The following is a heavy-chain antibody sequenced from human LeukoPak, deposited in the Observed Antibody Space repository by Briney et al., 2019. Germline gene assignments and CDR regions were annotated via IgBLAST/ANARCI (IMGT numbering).Heavy chain of an antibody. J-gene: IGHJ5*02. V-gene: IGHV1-46*01. Sequence: ASVKVSCNKSGYSFTRHWIYWVRQAPGQGLEWVGIINPDGGYTVYAQKFQGRVSVTRDMSSSTVYMELSRLRYEDTAVYYCARDHSNEDKCWSFDAWGQGTLVSVSA. CDR1: GYSFTRHW. CDR2: INPDGGYT. D-gene: IGHD6-13*01. CDR3: ARDHSNEDKCWSFDA.